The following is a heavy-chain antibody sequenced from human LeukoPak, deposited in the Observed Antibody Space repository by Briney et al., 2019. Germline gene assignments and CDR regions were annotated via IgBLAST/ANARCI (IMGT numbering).Heavy chain of an antibody. J-gene: IGHJ5*02. CDR2: IIPIFGTA. CDR3: AREKVTMVRGVIRRTRFDP. CDR1: GYTFTSYG. V-gene: IGHV1-69*13. D-gene: IGHD3-10*01. Sequence: SVKVSCKASGYTFTSYGISWVRQAPGQGLEWMGGIIPIFGTANYAQKFQGRVTITADESTSTAYMELSSLRSEDTAVYYCAREKVTMVRGVIRRTRFDPWGQGTLVTVSS.